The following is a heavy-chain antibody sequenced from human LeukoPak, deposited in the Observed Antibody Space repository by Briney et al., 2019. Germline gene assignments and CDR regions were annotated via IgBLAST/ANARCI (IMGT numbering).Heavy chain of an antibody. D-gene: IGHD4-17*01. J-gene: IGHJ4*02. CDR2: ISLDGSNK. V-gene: IGHV3-30*03. CDR3: ARGSKSYGDYIRSRIHYFDY. Sequence: PSETLSLTCAVYGGSFSGYYWSWIRQPPGKGLEWVAAISLDGSNKYYADSVKGRFTISRDNSKNTLYMQMNSLRADDTAVYYCARGSKSYGDYIRSRIHYFDYWGQGTLVTVSS. CDR1: GGSFSGYY.